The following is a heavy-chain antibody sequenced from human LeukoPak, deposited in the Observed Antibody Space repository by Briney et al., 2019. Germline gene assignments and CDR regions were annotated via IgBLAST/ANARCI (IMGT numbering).Heavy chain of an antibody. V-gene: IGHV3-23*01. CDR2: ISGSGSST. Sequence: PGGSLRLSCAASGFTFSSYAMSWVRQAPGKGLEWLSSISGSGSSTYYADSVKGRFTISRDNSKNTLYLQMNSLRAEDTAVYYCARSVVVTAFRVFDYWGQGTLVTVSS. CDR1: GFTFSSYA. CDR3: ARSVVVTAFRVFDY. J-gene: IGHJ4*02. D-gene: IGHD2-21*02.